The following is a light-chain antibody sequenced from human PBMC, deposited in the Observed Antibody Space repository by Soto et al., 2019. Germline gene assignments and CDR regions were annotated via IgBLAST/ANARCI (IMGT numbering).Light chain of an antibody. CDR2: YDS. V-gene: IGLV3-21*04. J-gene: IGLJ1*01. CDR3: QVWDSSSDHYV. Sequence: SYELTQPPSVSVAPGKTARXTCGGNNIGSKSVHWYQQKPGQAPVLVIYYDSDRPSGIPERFSGSNSGNTATLTISRVEAGDEADYYCQVWDSSSDHYVFGTGTKLTVL. CDR1: NIGSKS.